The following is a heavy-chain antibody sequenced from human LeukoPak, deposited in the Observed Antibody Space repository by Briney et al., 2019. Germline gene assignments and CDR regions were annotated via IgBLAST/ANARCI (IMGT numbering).Heavy chain of an antibody. V-gene: IGHV4-31*03. CDR2: INYSGST. CDR3: ARDEAIFGAGYYYGMGV. J-gene: IGHJ6*02. D-gene: IGHD3-3*01. Sequence: PSQTLSLTCTVSGGSISSGGHYWSWIRQHPGKGLEWIGYINYSGSTYYNPSLKSRVTISVDTSQNQFSLKLSSVTAADTALYYCARDEAIFGAGYYYGMGVWGQGTTVTVSS. CDR1: GGSISSGGHY.